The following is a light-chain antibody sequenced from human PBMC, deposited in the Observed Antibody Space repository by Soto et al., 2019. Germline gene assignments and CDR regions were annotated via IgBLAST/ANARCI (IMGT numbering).Light chain of an antibody. CDR3: QQYDNLPYT. Sequence: DTQMTQSPSSLSASIGDRVTITCQASQDMSNYLNWYHQKPGRDPKLLIYGTSNLETGVPSRFSGSGSGTDYTFNISSLQPEDIATYYCQQYDNLPYTFGQGTKLE. CDR1: QDMSNY. J-gene: IGKJ2*01. CDR2: GTS. V-gene: IGKV1-33*01.